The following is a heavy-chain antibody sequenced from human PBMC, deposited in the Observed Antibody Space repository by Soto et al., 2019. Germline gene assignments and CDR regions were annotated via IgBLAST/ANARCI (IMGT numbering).Heavy chain of an antibody. Sequence: SETLSLTCTVSGGSISSGGYYWSWIRQRPGKGLEWIGYIYYSGSTYYNPSLKSRVTISVDTSKNQFSLKLSSVTAADTAVYYCARDIVDCGGDCYYWFDPWGQGTLVTDSS. CDR2: IYYSGST. CDR1: GGSISSGGYY. CDR3: ARDIVDCGGDCYYWFDP. J-gene: IGHJ5*02. D-gene: IGHD2-21*02. V-gene: IGHV4-31*03.